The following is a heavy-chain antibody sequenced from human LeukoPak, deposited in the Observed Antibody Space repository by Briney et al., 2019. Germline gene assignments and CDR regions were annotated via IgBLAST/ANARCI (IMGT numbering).Heavy chain of an antibody. CDR2: ISGSAGST. D-gene: IGHD1-26*01. CDR3: ARTGSSRFDY. Sequence: PGGSLRLSCAASGFTFSTYAMSGVRQAPGKGLEWVSAISGSAGSTNYADSVKGRFTISRDNFKNTLYLQMNSLRVEDTAVYYCARTGSSRFDYWGQGTLVTVSS. CDR1: GFTFSTYA. J-gene: IGHJ4*02. V-gene: IGHV3-23*01.